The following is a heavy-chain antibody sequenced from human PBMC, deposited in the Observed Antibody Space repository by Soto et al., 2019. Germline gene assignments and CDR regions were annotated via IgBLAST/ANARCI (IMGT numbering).Heavy chain of an antibody. CDR2: ISGSGGST. CDR3: AQTVSGSCPREDY. Sequence: SLRLSCAASGFTFSSYAMSWVRQAPGKGLEWVSAISGSGGSTYYADSVKGRFTISRDNSKKTLYLQMNSLRAEDTAVYYCAQTVSGSCPREDYWGKGKLVTVS. V-gene: IGHV3-23*01. D-gene: IGHD3-10*01. J-gene: IGHJ4*02. CDR1: GFTFSSYA.